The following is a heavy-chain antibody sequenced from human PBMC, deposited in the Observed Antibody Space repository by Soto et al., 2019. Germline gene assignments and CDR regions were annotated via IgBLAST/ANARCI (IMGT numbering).Heavy chain of an antibody. CDR3: ARIHVTDDYGGNSDY. J-gene: IGHJ4*02. V-gene: IGHV1-46*01. Sequence: ASVKVSFKASGYTFTSYYMHWVRQAPGQGLEWMGIINPSGGSTSYAQKFQGRVTMTRDTSTSTVYMELSSLRSEDTAVYYCARIHVTDDYGGNSDYWGQGTLVTVSS. CDR2: INPSGGST. D-gene: IGHD4-17*01. CDR1: GYTFTSYY.